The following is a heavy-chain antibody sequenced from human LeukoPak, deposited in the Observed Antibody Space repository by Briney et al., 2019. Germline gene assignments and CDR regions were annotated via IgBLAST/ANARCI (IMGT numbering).Heavy chain of an antibody. CDR1: GYTFTSYG. V-gene: IGHV1-18*01. CDR3: ARVPWYSSSWDAFDI. D-gene: IGHD6-13*01. CDR2: SSAYNGNT. J-gene: IGHJ3*02. Sequence: ASVKVSCKASGYTFTSYGISWVRQAPGQGLEWMGWSSAYNGNTNYAQKLQGRVTMNTYTSTSTAYMELRSLRSDDTAVYYCARVPWYSSSWDAFDIWGQGTMVTVSS.